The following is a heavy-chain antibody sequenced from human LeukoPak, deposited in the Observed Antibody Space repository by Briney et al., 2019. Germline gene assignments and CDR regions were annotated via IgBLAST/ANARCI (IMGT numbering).Heavy chain of an antibody. CDR1: GGTFSSYA. CDR3: ASGYSYGAYYYYMDV. J-gene: IGHJ6*03. D-gene: IGHD5-18*01. Sequence: SVKVSCKASGGTFSSYAISWVRQAPGQGLEWMGGIIPIFGTANYAQKFQGRVTITTDESTSTAYMELSSLRSEDTAVYYCASGYSYGAYYYYMDVWGKGTTVTVSS. CDR2: IIPIFGTA. V-gene: IGHV1-69*05.